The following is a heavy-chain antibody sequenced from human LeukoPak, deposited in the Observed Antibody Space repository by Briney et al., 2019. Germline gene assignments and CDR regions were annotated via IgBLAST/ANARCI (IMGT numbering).Heavy chain of an antibody. D-gene: IGHD2-15*01. J-gene: IGHJ6*03. CDR2: IHYSGST. CDR1: GGSFSGYY. CDR3: ARGYCSGGSCYSYYYYNYMDV. Sequence: SETLSLTCAVYGGSFSGYYWGWIRQPPGKGLEWIGSIHYSGSTNYNPSLKSRVTISVDRSKNQFSLKLSSVTAADTAVYYCARGYCSGGSCYSYYYYNYMDVWGKGTTVTVSS. V-gene: IGHV4-34*01.